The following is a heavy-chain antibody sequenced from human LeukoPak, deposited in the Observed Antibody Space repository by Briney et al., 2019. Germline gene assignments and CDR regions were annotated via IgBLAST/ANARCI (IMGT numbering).Heavy chain of an antibody. CDR2: ISSSGSTI. CDR1: GFTFSSYE. J-gene: IGHJ4*02. V-gene: IGHV3-48*03. D-gene: IGHD1-20*01. CDR3: ARDRPQRKYNWSDAPDY. Sequence: PGGSLRLSCAASGFTFSSYEMNWVRQAPGKGLEWVSYISSSGSTIYYADSVKGRFTISRDNAKNSLYLQMNSLRAEDTAVYYCARDRPQRKYNWSDAPDYWGQGTLVTVSS.